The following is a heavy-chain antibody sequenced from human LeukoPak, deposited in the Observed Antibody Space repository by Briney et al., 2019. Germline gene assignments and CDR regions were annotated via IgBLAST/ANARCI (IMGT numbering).Heavy chain of an antibody. CDR1: GFTFDDYA. V-gene: IGHV3-9*01. D-gene: IGHD2-21*01. CDR2: ISWNSGSI. Sequence: GGSLRFSCAASGFTFDDYAMHWVRQAPGKGLEWFSGISWNSGSIGYADSVKGRFTISRDNAKNSLYLQRNSLRAEDTALYYCAKDMGTLAYCGGDCYTVDYWGQGTLVTVSS. CDR3: AKDMGTLAYCGGDCYTVDY. J-gene: IGHJ4*02.